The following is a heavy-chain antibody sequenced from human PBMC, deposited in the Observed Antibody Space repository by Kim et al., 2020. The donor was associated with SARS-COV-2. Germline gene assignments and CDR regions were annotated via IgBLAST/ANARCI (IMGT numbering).Heavy chain of an antibody. D-gene: IGHD3-16*01. V-gene: IGHV3-33*01. J-gene: IGHJ3*01. Sequence: GSLRLSCAASGFNFSIYGMHWVRQSPDRGLEWVAVIWFDGINRYYADSVKGRFTISRDNTKDTVYLQMNSLRAEDMAVYYCARSWGMATTSDALDLWGQ. CDR2: IWFDGINR. CDR1: GFNFSIYG. CDR3: ARSWGMATTSDALDL.